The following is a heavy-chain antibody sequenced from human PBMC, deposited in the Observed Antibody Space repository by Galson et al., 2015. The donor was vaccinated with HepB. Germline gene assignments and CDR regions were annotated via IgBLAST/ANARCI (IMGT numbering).Heavy chain of an antibody. CDR2: IKQDASQR. CDR3: ARWDGLDYYGSGGIDY. V-gene: IGHV3-7*03. Sequence: SLRLSCAASGFAFSSYWMTWVRQAPGKGLEWVANIKQDASQRYYLDSVKGRFTISRDNAKNSLYLQMNSLRAEDTALFYCARWDGLDYYGSGGIDYWGQGTLVTVSS. D-gene: IGHD3-10*01. J-gene: IGHJ4*02. CDR1: GFAFSSYW.